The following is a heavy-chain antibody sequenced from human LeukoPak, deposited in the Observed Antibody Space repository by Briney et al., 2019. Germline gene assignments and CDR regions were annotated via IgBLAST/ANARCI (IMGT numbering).Heavy chain of an antibody. CDR1: GFTFSDSA. CDR3: AGDYNSLTGLNY. V-gene: IGHV3-73*01. CDR2: IRTQANNDAT. J-gene: IGHJ4*02. Sequence: GGSLRLSCAASGFTFSDSAMHWVRRTSGKGLEWLGRIRTQANNDATAYGASVKGRFIISRDDSRNTAYLQMNRLKTEDTAVYYCAGDYNSLTGLNYWGQGTLVTVSS. D-gene: IGHD3-9*01.